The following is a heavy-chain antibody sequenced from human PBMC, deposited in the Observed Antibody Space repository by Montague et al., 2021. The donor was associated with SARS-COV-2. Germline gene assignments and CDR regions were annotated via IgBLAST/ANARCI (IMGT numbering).Heavy chain of an antibody. V-gene: IGHV4-61*02. CDR3: ARDGYSSGWNGVHWFDP. D-gene: IGHD6-25*01. CDR1: IGSISSGSYY. CDR2: IYTSGST. Sequence: TLSLTCTVSIGSISSGSYYWSWIRQPAGKGLEWIGRIYTSGSTNYNPSLKSRVTISVDTSKNQFSLKLSSVTASATAVYDCARDGYSSGWNGVHWFDPWGKGTPVTVSS. J-gene: IGHJ5*02.